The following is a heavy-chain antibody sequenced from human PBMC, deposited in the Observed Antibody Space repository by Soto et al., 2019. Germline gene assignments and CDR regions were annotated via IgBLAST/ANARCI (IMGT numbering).Heavy chain of an antibody. CDR1: GGSISSSSYY. D-gene: IGHD3-9*01. CDR2: IYYSGST. Sequence: NPSETLSLTCTVSGGSISSSSYYWGWIRQPPGKGLERIGSIYYSGSTYYNPSLKSRVTISVDTSKDQFSLKLSSVTAADTAVYYCATSGDILTGEIDYWGQGTLVTVSS. CDR3: ATSGDILTGEIDY. V-gene: IGHV4-39*01. J-gene: IGHJ4*02.